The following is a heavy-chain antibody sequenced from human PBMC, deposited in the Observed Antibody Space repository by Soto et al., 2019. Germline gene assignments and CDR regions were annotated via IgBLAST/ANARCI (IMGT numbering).Heavy chain of an antibody. CDR3: ARRGSAGIHFNS. D-gene: IGHD3-10*01. J-gene: IGHJ4*02. CDR2: INQDGSGG. CDR1: GFTFSDYW. Sequence: PGRSLRLSSAASGFTFSDYWMSWVRQAPGKGLDWVGNINQDGSGGYYVDSLRGRFTISRDNAKSSLFLQMNNLRAEDTAVYYCARRGSAGIHFNSWGQGTLVTVSS. V-gene: IGHV3-7*01.